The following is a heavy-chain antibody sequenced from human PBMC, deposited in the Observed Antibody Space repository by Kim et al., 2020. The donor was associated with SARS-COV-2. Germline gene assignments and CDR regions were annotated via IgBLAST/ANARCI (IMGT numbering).Heavy chain of an antibody. J-gene: IGHJ6*03. CDR1: GGSISSYY. V-gene: IGHV4-59*01. CDR2: IYYSGST. CDR3: ARTLGCSSTSCYRYYYYYMDV. Sequence: SETLSLTCTVSGGSISSYYWSWIRQPPGKGLEWIGYIYYSGSTNYNPSLKSRVTISVDTSKNQFSLKLSSVTAADTAVYYCARTLGCSSTSCYRYYYYYMDVWGKGTTVTVSS. D-gene: IGHD2-2*01.